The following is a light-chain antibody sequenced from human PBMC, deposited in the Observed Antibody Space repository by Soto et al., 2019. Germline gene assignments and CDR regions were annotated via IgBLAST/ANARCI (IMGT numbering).Light chain of an antibody. CDR3: AAWDDSLSGWV. CDR2: RNN. V-gene: IGLV1-47*01. J-gene: IGLJ3*02. CDR1: SSNIGSNY. Sequence: QPVLTQPPSASGTPGQRVIISCSGSSSNIGSNYVYWYQQLPGTAPKLLIYRNNQRPSGVPDRFSGSKSGTSVSLAISGLRSEDEADYYCAAWDDSLSGWVFGGGTKVTVL.